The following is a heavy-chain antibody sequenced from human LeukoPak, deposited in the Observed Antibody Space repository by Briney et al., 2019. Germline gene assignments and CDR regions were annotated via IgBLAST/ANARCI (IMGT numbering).Heavy chain of an antibody. D-gene: IGHD6-13*01. V-gene: IGHV3-66*01. CDR2: IYSGGST. Sequence: GGFLRLSCAASGSTVSSNYMSWVRQAPGKGLEWVSVIYSGGSTYYADSVKGRFTISRDNSKNTLYLQMNSLRAEDTAVYYCARGGPAAGRFDYWGQGTLVTVSS. J-gene: IGHJ4*02. CDR1: GSTVSSNY. CDR3: ARGGPAAGRFDY.